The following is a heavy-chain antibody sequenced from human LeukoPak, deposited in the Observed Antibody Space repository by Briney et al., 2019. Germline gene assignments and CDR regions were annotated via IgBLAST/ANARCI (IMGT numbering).Heavy chain of an antibody. D-gene: IGHD2-8*02. V-gene: IGHV3-23*01. Sequence: PGGSLRLSCAASGFNFSSYYMTWVRQAPGKGLEWVSVISDSGDNTYYADSVKGRFTVSRDNSRDTLYLQMNSLRAEDTALYYCAKKIGTGPGHNWFDPWGQGTLVTVSS. J-gene: IGHJ5*02. CDR1: GFNFSSYY. CDR3: AKKIGTGPGHNWFDP. CDR2: ISDSGDNT.